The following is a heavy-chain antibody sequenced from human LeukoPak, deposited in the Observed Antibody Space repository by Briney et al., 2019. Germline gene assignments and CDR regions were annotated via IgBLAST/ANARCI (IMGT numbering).Heavy chain of an antibody. V-gene: IGHV3-11*04. D-gene: IGHD4-17*01. Sequence: GGSLRLSCAASRFTFSDYYMTWIRQAPGKGLEWVSYIGSSGSTTYYEDSVKGRFTISRDNAKNSLYLQMNSLTTEDTAVYYCAREGSVTNDYWGQGSLVTVSS. CDR2: IGSSGSTT. CDR1: RFTFSDYY. J-gene: IGHJ4*02. CDR3: AREGSVTNDY.